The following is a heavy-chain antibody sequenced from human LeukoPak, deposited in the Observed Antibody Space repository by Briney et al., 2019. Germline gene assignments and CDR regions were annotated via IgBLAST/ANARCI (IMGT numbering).Heavy chain of an antibody. J-gene: IGHJ4*02. D-gene: IGHD2-2*01. Sequence: QSGGSLTPSCAASGFTFSSYAMSWVRQAPGKGLEWVSAISGSGGSTYYADSVKGRFAISRDNSKNTLYLQMNSLRAEDTAVYYCAKAASVVVVPAAQIDWGQGTLVTVSS. CDR3: AKAASVVVVPAAQID. CDR2: ISGSGGST. V-gene: IGHV3-23*01. CDR1: GFTFSSYA.